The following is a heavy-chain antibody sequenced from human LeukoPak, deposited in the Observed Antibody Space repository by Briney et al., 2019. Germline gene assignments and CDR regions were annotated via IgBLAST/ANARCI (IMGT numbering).Heavy chain of an antibody. CDR2: VSAGGGST. Sequence: GGSLRLSCAASGFTFSSYAMSWVRQAPGKGLEWVSAVSAGGGSTYYADSVRGRFTISRDNSKNTLYLQMNSLRAEDTAVYFCAKASCTHGVCLYFFDYWGQGTLVTVSS. J-gene: IGHJ4*02. D-gene: IGHD2-8*01. V-gene: IGHV3-23*01. CDR1: GFTFSSYA. CDR3: AKASCTHGVCLYFFDY.